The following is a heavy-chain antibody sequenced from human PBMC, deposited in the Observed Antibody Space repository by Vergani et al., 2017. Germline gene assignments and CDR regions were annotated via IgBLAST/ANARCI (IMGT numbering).Heavy chain of an antibody. Sequence: EVQLVESGGGLVKRGGSLRLSCAASGFTFSSYSMNWVRQAPGKGLEWVSSISSSSSYIHYSDSLKGRFTISRDNAKSSLYLQMNSLRAEDTGVYYCGRVADFYGLGSRLLDLWGQGILVTVSS. V-gene: IGHV3-21*01. CDR1: GFTFSSYS. CDR3: GRVADFYGLGSRLLDL. D-gene: IGHD3-10*01. J-gene: IGHJ5*02. CDR2: ISSSSSYI.